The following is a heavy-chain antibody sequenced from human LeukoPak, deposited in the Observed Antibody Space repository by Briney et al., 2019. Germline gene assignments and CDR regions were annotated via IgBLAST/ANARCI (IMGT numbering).Heavy chain of an antibody. CDR2: INPSGGST. D-gene: IGHD3-3*01. Sequence: ASVKVSCKASGYTFTSYYMHWVRQAPGQGFEWMGIINPSGGSTSYAQKFQGRVTMTRDTSTSTVYMELSSLRSEDTAVYYCARDYYDFWSGYPKTDDAFDIWGQGTMVTVSS. CDR3: ARDYYDFWSGYPKTDDAFDI. J-gene: IGHJ3*02. CDR1: GYTFTSYY. V-gene: IGHV1-46*01.